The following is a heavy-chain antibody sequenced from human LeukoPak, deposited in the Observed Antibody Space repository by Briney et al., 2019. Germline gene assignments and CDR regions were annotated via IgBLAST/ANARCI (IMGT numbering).Heavy chain of an antibody. V-gene: IGHV5-51*01. D-gene: IGHD3-9*01. J-gene: IGHJ4*02. CDR1: GYSFTNYW. CDR2: IWPDDSDV. Sequence: GESLKISCEGSGYSFTNYWIGRVRQVPGEGLEWMGIIWPDDSDVKYNPSFRGQVTISVDKSISTTYLHWSSLKASDTAMYFCARQYYDVLTGYYIHFDYWGQGTLVTVSS. CDR3: ARQYYDVLTGYYIHFDY.